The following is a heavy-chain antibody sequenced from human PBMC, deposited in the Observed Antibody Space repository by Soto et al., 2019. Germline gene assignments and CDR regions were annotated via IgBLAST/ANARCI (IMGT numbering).Heavy chain of an antibody. CDR1: GFTFSSYA. D-gene: IGHD3-10*01. V-gene: IGHV3-23*01. Sequence: PGGSLRLSCAASGFTFSSYAMSWVRQAPGKGLEWVSAISGSGGSTYYADSVKGRFTISRDNSKNTLYLQMNSLRAEDTAVYYCAKVLLWFGENWRPDRRFDYWGQGTLVTVSS. CDR3: AKVLLWFGENWRPDRRFDY. CDR2: ISGSGGST. J-gene: IGHJ4*02.